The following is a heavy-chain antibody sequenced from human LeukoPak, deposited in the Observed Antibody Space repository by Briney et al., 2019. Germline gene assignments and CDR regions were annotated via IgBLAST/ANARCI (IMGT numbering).Heavy chain of an antibody. CDR2: LISSSSNI. J-gene: IGHJ4*02. CDR3: VRAAEYYYDSSGYAVDY. CDR1: GFTLARYR. D-gene: IGHD3-22*01. V-gene: IGHV3-21*01. Sequence: LGGSLRLSRAPSGFTLARYRMNWVRPPPGKGVEWGSSLISSSSNINYADSVTGRVTISIDKAKNSLYLQMNSLRAEDTAVYYCVRAAEYYYDSSGYAVDYWGQGTLVTVSS.